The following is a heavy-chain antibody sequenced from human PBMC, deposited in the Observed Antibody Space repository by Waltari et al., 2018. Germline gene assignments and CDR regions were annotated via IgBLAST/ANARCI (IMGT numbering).Heavy chain of an antibody. D-gene: IGHD3-22*01. Sequence: QVQLVQSGAEVKKPGASVKVSCKASGYSFNDYYIYWVRQAPGQGLDWMGRINPNHGDTAYAQRFQGSVTMTRDTSISTAYMELSSLTSDDTAVYYCATTGDLYYENSRYGLLGYWGQGTRVTVSS. CDR2: INPNHGDT. J-gene: IGHJ4*02. CDR1: GYSFNDYY. CDR3: ATTGDLYYENSRYGLLGY. V-gene: IGHV1-2*06.